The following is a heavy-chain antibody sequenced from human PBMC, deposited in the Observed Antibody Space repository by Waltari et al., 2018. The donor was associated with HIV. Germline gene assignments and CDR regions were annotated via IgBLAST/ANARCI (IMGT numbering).Heavy chain of an antibody. V-gene: IGHV7-4-1*02. CDR2: INTGTWIR. D-gene: IGHD3-10*01. CDR3: ARGPRITMVRGVPLDY. J-gene: IGHJ4*02. CDR1: GYTFTSSA. Sequence: QVQLVQSGSELKKPGASVKVSCKASGYTFTSSAMNWVRQAPGQGLEWMGWINTGTWIRTYAHGLTGRFVFALDTSVSTAYLKISRLKAVDTAGYYCARGPRITMVRGVPLDYLGQGTLVTVSS.